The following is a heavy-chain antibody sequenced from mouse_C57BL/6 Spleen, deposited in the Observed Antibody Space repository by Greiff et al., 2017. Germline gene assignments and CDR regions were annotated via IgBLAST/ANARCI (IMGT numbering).Heavy chain of an antibody. CDR2: IDPSDSYT. CDR3: ARRDMGNCGAY. Sequence: QVQLQQPGAELVKPGASVKLSCKASGYTFTSYWLQWVKQRPGQGLEWIGEIDPSDSYTNYNQKFKGKATLTVDTSSSTAYMQLSSLTSEESAVYYCARRDMGNCGAYWGQGTLVTVSA. D-gene: IGHD2-1*01. V-gene: IGHV1-50*01. CDR1: GYTFTSYW. J-gene: IGHJ3*01.